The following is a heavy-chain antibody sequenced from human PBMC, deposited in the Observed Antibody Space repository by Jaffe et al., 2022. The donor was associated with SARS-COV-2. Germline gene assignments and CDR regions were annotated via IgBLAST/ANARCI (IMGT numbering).Heavy chain of an antibody. CDR3: ASRTFDSWDDDAFDI. CDR1: GYSFTSYW. D-gene: IGHD6-13*01. J-gene: IGHJ3*02. CDR2: IYPGDSDT. V-gene: IGHV5-51*01. Sequence: EVQLVQSGAEVKKPGESLKISCKGSGYSFTSYWIGWVRQMPGKGLEWMGIIYPGDSDTRYSPSFQGQVTISADKSISTAYLQWSSLKASDTAMYYCASRTFDSWDDDAFDIWGQGTMVTVSS.